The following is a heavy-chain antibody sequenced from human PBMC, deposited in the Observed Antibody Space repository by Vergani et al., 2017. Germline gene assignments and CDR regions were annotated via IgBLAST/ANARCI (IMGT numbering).Heavy chain of an antibody. CDR3: ARLQALNYYYYDGMDV. J-gene: IGHJ6*02. D-gene: IGHD5-24*01. V-gene: IGHV1-2*02. CDR1: GYTFTDYY. CDR2: ISPHSGGT. Sequence: QVQLVQSGSEVKKPGASVKVSCKASGYTFTDYYIHWVRQAPGQGLEWMGWISPHSGGTNSAQRFQGRVTMTRDTSITTAYMELRRLRYDDTAAYYCARLQALNYYYYDGMDVWGQGTTVTVSS.